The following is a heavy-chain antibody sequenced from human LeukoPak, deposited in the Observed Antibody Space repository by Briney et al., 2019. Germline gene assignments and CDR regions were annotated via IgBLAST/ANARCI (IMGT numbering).Heavy chain of an antibody. CDR2: ISSSSII. J-gene: IGHJ4*02. Sequence: GGSLRLSCAVSGFTFSSYCMNWVRQAPGKGLEWISYISSSSIIYYADSVKGRFTISRDNAKSSLYLQMNSLRAEDTAVYYCTREVPYELLVDYWGQGTLVTVSS. CDR1: GFTFSSYC. V-gene: IGHV3-48*01. CDR3: TREVPYELLVDY. D-gene: IGHD3-10*01.